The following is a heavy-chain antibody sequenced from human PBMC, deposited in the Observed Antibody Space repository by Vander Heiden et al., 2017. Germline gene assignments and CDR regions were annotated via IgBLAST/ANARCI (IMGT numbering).Heavy chain of an antibody. CDR2: ISGSGGST. Sequence: EVQLLESGGGLVQPGGSLRLSCAASGFTFSSYAMSWVRQAPGKGLEWVSAISGSGGSTYYADSVKGRFTISRDNSKNTLYLQMNSMRAEDTAVYYCAKGVRAGYYPALDYWGQGTLVNVSS. CDR3: AKGVRAGYYPALDY. J-gene: IGHJ4*02. V-gene: IGHV3-23*01. CDR1: GFTFSSYA. D-gene: IGHD3-22*01.